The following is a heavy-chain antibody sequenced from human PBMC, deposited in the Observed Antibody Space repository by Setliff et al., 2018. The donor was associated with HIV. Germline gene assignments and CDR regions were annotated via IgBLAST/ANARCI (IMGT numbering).Heavy chain of an antibody. CDR1: GYTFTGYY. D-gene: IGHD3-16*02. J-gene: IGHJ4*02. CDR2: INPKSGDT. CDR3: ARDLRVIGSFDY. V-gene: IGHV1-2*02. Sequence: ASVKVSCKTSGYTFTGYYIHWVRQAPGQGLEWMGWINPKSGDTNFAQKFQGRVTMTRDTSVSTAYMELSRLRSDDTAVYFCARDLRVIGSFDYWGQGTLVTVSS.